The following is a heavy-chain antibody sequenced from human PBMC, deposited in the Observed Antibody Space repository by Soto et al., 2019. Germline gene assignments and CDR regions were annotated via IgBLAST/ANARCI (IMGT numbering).Heavy chain of an antibody. D-gene: IGHD2-8*01. CDR3: ARDDCTNGVCYHYFDY. J-gene: IGHJ4*02. CDR2: ISAYNGNT. V-gene: IGHV1-18*04. CDR1: GYTFTSYG. Sequence: ASVKVSCKASGYTFTSYGISWVRQAPGQGLEWMGWISAYNGNTNYAQKLQGRVTMTTDISTSTAYMELRSLRSDDTAVYYCARDDCTNGVCYHYFDYWGQGTLVTVSS.